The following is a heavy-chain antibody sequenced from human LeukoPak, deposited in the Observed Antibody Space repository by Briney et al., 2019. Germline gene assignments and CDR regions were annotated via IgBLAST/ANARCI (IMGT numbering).Heavy chain of an antibody. CDR1: GGSISNYY. Sequence: SETLSLTCTVSGGSISNYYWGWVRQPPGKALEWIGNIFYTGSTYYSPSLKSRVTISLDTSRNQFSLRLNSVTAADTAVYYCAKSNGYGLIDIWGQGTMVTVSS. D-gene: IGHD3-10*01. J-gene: IGHJ3*02. CDR2: IFYTGST. CDR3: AKSNGYGLIDI. V-gene: IGHV4-39*07.